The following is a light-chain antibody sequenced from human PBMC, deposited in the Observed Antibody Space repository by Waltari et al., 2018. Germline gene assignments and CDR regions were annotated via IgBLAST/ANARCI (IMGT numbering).Light chain of an antibody. Sequence: QSALTQPASVSGSPGQSLSISCPGTRSAVVSFLLVAWYQQHPGKVPKLLIYEDSKLPSGISDRFSASKSGNTASLTISGLQTEDEADYYCCAYTGSVYVFGHGTKVNVL. V-gene: IGLV2-23*01. CDR3: CAYTGSVYV. CDR2: EDS. J-gene: IGLJ1*01. CDR1: RSAVVSFLL.